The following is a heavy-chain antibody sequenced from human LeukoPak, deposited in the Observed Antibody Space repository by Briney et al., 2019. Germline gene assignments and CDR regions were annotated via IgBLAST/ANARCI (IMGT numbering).Heavy chain of an antibody. CDR2: ISGSGGST. CDR3: AKGIVVVVAATDAFDI. CDR1: GFTFSSYA. Sequence: PGASLRLSCAASGFTFSSYAMSWVHQAPGKGLEWVSAISGSGGSTYYADSVKGRFTISRDNSKNTLYLQMNSLRAEDTAVYYCAKGIVVVVAATDAFDIWGQGTMVTVSS. V-gene: IGHV3-23*01. D-gene: IGHD2-15*01. J-gene: IGHJ3*02.